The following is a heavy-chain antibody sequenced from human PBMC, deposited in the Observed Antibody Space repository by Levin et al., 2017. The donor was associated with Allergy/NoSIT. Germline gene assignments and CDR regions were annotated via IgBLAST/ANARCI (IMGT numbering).Heavy chain of an antibody. J-gene: IGHJ4*02. V-gene: IGHV3-48*01. CDR3: TRNGGSTYFDFDY. D-gene: IGHD4-11*01. CDR2: ITSTGTIV. CDR1: GFIFTSHS. Sequence: ASVKVSCVASGFIFTSHSMNWVRQAPGKGPEWISYITSTGTIVYADSVRGRFTISRDNAKNSVSLEMNSLRVEDTALYYCTRNGGSTYFDFDYWGQGALVTVSS.